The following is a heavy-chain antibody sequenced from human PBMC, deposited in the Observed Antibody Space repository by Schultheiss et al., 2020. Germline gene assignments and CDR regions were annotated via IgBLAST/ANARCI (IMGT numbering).Heavy chain of an antibody. V-gene: IGHV4-39*01. CDR2: IYYSGST. CDR3: ARRRGYCSGGSCYPGDFDY. CDR1: GGSLTSSSYY. D-gene: IGHD2-15*01. J-gene: IGHJ4*02. Sequence: SETLSLTCTVSGGSLTSSSYYWGWIRQPPGKGLEWIGSIYYSGSTYYNPSLKSRVTISVDTSKNQFSLKLSSVTAADTAVYYCARRRGYCSGGSCYPGDFDYWSQGTLVTVSS.